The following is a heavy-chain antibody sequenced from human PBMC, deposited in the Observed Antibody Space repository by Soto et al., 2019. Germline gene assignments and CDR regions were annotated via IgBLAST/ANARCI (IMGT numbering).Heavy chain of an antibody. J-gene: IGHJ4*02. V-gene: IGHV1-69*13. CDR3: ARVGGRTNYYDSSGYLTY. D-gene: IGHD3-22*01. CDR2: IIPIFGTA. Sequence: GASVKVSCKASGGAFSSYASSWVRQAPGQGLEWMGGIIPIFGTANYAQKFQGRVTITADESTSTAYMELSSLRSEDTAVYYCARVGGRTNYYDSSGYLTYWGQGTLVTVSS. CDR1: GGAFSSYA.